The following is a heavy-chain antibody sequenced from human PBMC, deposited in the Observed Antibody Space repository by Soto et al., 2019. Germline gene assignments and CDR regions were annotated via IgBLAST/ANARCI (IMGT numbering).Heavy chain of an antibody. CDR1: GFTFSSYW. Sequence: EVQLVESGGGLVQPGESLRLSCAASGFTFSSYWMHWVRQAPGKGLVWVSRINSDGSRTNYADSVKGRFTVSRDNAKNTQYLQMTSLGAADTAVYYCARVLTGSWNWFDPWGQGTLVTVSS. CDR2: INSDGSRT. CDR3: ARVLTGSWNWFDP. V-gene: IGHV3-74*01. D-gene: IGHD6-13*01. J-gene: IGHJ5*02.